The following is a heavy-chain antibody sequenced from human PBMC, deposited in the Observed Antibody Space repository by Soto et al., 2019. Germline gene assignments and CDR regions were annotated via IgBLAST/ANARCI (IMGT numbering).Heavy chain of an antibody. CDR3: ARQVVRITIFGVVIDYYGMDV. CDR2: IYYSGST. V-gene: IGHV4-59*08. Sequence: PSETLSLTCTVSGGSISSYYWSWIRQPPGKGLEWIGYIYYSGSTNYNPSLKSRVTISVDTSKNQFSLKLSSVTAADTAVYYCARQVVRITIFGVVIDYYGMDVWGEVTPVPV. D-gene: IGHD3-3*01. J-gene: IGHJ6*02. CDR1: GGSISSYY.